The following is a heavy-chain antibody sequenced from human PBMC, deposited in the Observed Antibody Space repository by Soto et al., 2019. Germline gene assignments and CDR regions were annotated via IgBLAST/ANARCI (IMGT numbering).Heavy chain of an antibody. V-gene: IGHV3-33*01. CDR1: GFTFSSYG. Sequence: QVQLVESGGGVVQPGRSLRLSCAASGFTFSSYGMHWVRQAPGKGLEWVAVIWYDGSNKYYADSVKGRFTISRDNSKNTLYLKMNSLRAEDTAEYYCARGGYYPEDWGQGTLVTVSS. CDR3: ARGGYYPED. J-gene: IGHJ4*02. D-gene: IGHD3-10*01. CDR2: IWYDGSNK.